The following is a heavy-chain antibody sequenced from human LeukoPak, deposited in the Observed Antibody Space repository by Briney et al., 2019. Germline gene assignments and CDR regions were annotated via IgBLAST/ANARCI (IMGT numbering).Heavy chain of an antibody. Sequence: GGSLRLSCAASGFTFSNAWMSWVRQAPGKGLEWVGRIKSKTDGGTTDYAAPVKGRFTISRDDSKNTLYLQMNSLKTEDTAVYYCTTDQVDTAISYYYYYMDVWGKGTTVTVSS. CDR3: TTDQVDTAISYYYYYMDV. CDR2: IKSKTDGGTT. J-gene: IGHJ6*03. D-gene: IGHD5-18*01. V-gene: IGHV3-15*01. CDR1: GFTFSNAW.